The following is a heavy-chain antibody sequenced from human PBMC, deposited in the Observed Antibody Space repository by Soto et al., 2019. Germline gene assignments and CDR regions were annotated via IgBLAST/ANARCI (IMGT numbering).Heavy chain of an antibody. J-gene: IGHJ4*02. CDR3: ARGPVGATTHHDY. D-gene: IGHD1-26*01. CDR2: IIPIFGTA. CDR1: GGTFSSYA. Sequence: RASVKVSCKASGGTFSSYAISWVRQAPGQGLEWMGGIIPIFGTANYAQKFQGRVTITADESTSTAYMELSSLRSEDTAVYYCARGPVGATTHHDYWGQGTLVTVSS. V-gene: IGHV1-69*13.